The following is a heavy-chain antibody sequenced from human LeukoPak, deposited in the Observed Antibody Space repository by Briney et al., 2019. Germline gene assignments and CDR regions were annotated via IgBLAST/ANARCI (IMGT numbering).Heavy chain of an antibody. D-gene: IGHD2-2*01. CDR2: IYYSGST. V-gene: IGHV4-59*01. Sequence: PSETLSLTCTVSGGSISSYYWSWIRQPPGKGLEWIGYIYYSGSTNYNPSLRSRVTISVDTSKNQFSLKLSSVTAADTAVYYCARDGSLSWRGYESDYWGQGTLVTVSS. J-gene: IGHJ4*02. CDR1: GGSISSYY. CDR3: ARDGSLSWRGYESDY.